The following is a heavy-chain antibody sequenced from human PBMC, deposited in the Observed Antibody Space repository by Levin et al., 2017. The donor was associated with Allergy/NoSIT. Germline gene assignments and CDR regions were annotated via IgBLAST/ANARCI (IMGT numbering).Heavy chain of an antibody. CDR3: AQLSLWRALPFDC. CDR1: GFTFRSYA. CDR2: ISSSGGTT. Sequence: GESLKISCAASGFTFRSYAMSWVRQAPGRGLEWVSTISSSGGTTYYADSVKGRFTISRDNSKNTLYLQMNSLRAEDTAVYYCAQLSLWRALPFDCWGQGTLVTVSS. D-gene: IGHD2/OR15-2a*01. V-gene: IGHV3-23*01. J-gene: IGHJ4*02.